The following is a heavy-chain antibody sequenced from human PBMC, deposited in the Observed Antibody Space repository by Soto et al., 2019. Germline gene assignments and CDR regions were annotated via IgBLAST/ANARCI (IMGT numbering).Heavy chain of an antibody. D-gene: IGHD2-2*01. CDR3: AATIDCSSTSCYLGLLDY. CDR2: IIPIFGTA. CDR1: GGTFSSYA. Sequence: QVQLVQSGAEVKKPGSSVKVSCKASGGTFSSYAISWVRQAPGQGLEWMGGIIPIFGTANYAQKFQGRVTITADESTSTAYMELSSLRSEDTAVYYCAATIDCSSTSCYLGLLDYWGQGTLVTVSS. J-gene: IGHJ4*02. V-gene: IGHV1-69*01.